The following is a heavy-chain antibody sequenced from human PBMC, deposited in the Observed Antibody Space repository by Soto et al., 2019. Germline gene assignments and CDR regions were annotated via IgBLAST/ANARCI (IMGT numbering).Heavy chain of an antibody. Sequence: QVQLVQSGAEVKKPGASVKVSCKASGYTFTSYDINWVRQATGQGLEWMGWMNPNSGNTGYAQKFQGRVTMTRNTSISTVYMELSSLRSEDTAVYYCASGGYCSGGSCSTQWFDPGGQGTLVSVSS. D-gene: IGHD2-15*01. CDR2: MNPNSGNT. CDR1: GYTFTSYD. V-gene: IGHV1-8*01. CDR3: ASGGYCSGGSCSTQWFDP. J-gene: IGHJ5*02.